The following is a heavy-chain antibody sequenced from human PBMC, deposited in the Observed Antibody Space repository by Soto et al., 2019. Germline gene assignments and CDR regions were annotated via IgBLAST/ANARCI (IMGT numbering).Heavy chain of an antibody. CDR2: TFNYAGRL. D-gene: IGHD6-19*01. Sequence: GGSLRLACAVSGFALSSYSIAWVRQAPGKGLEWVSFTFNYAGRLYYADSVKGRFAISRDDAKNTLYLQMNSLRAEDTAVYYCAKGVPGIAVAGTGYFQHWGQGTLVTVSS. CDR1: GFALSSYS. CDR3: AKGVPGIAVAGTGYFQH. J-gene: IGHJ1*01. V-gene: IGHV3-21*04.